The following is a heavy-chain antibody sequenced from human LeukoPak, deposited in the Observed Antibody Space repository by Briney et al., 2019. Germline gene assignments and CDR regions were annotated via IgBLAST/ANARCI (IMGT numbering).Heavy chain of an antibody. CDR1: GFTFSSYS. Sequence: GSLRLSCAASGFTFSSYSMNWVRQAPGKGLEWVSSISSSSSYIYYADSVKGRFTISRDNAKNSLYLQMNSLRAEDTAVYYCARDSVTAMGMGLFDYWGQGTLVTVSS. CDR3: ARDSVTAMGMGLFDY. CDR2: ISSSSSYI. J-gene: IGHJ4*02. D-gene: IGHD5-18*01. V-gene: IGHV3-21*01.